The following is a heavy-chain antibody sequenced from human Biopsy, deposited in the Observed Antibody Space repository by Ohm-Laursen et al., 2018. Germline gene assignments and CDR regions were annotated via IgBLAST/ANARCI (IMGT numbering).Heavy chain of an antibody. Sequence: GTLSLTCTVSGGSISSGGSYWSWIRQRPGKGLEWIGYIYFTGSTNYNPSLKSRVTISVDTSKNQFSLRLSSVTAADTAVYYCARDSGGMATILDAFDLWGQGTMVTVSP. CDR1: GGSISSGGSY. V-gene: IGHV4-61*08. CDR3: ARDSGGMATILDAFDL. D-gene: IGHD5-24*01. J-gene: IGHJ3*01. CDR2: IYFTGST.